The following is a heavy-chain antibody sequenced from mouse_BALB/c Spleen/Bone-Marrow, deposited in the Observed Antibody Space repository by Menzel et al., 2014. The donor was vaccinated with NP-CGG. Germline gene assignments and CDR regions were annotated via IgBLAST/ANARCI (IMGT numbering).Heavy chain of an antibody. V-gene: IGHV1S137*01. CDR1: GSTFTDHA. CDR2: ISGYYGDA. CDR3: ARSGKVRNAMDY. Sequence: QVQLKESGAKLVRPGVSVKISCKGSGSTFTDHAMHWVKRSHAKSLEWIGLISGYYGDAIYNQKFKGKATMTVDKSSSTAYMELARLTSEDSATYYCARSGKVRNAMDYWGQGTSVTVSS. J-gene: IGHJ4*01. D-gene: IGHD2-1*01.